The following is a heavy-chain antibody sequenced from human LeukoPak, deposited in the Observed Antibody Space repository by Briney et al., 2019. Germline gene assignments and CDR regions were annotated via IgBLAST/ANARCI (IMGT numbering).Heavy chain of an antibody. CDR2: INHSGST. Sequence: SETLSLTCAVYGGSFSGYYWSWIRQPPGKGLEWIGEINHSGSTNYNPSLKSRVTISVDTSKNQFSLKLSSVTAADTAVYYCARVGSGYSHFDYWGQGTLVTVSS. V-gene: IGHV4-34*01. J-gene: IGHJ4*02. CDR3: ARVGSGYSHFDY. D-gene: IGHD3-22*01. CDR1: GGSFSGYY.